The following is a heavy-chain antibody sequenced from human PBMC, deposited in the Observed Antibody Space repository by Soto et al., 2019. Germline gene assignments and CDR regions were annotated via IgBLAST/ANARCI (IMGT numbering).Heavy chain of an antibody. Sequence: QITLKESGPTLVKPTQTLTLTCTFSGFSLSTSGVGVGWIRQPPGKALEWLALIYWDDDKRYSPSLKSRLTITQDPSKHQVAPTMNHMDPVDPAPYYWALRYCSSSSCYGDWFDHWGQGTLVTGSS. V-gene: IGHV2-5*02. J-gene: IGHJ5*02. CDR1: GFSLSTSGVG. CDR3: ALRYCSSSSCYGDWFDH. CDR2: IYWDDDK. D-gene: IGHD2-2*01.